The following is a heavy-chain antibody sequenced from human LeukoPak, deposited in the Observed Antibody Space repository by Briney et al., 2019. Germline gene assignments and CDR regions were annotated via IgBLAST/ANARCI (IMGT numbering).Heavy chain of an antibody. CDR3: ARDAGYGDYVLGAGWFGP. D-gene: IGHD4-17*01. V-gene: IGHV1-18*01. Sequence: GASVKVSCKASGYTFTSYGISWVRQAPGQGLEWMGWISAYNGNTNYAQKLQGRVTMTTDTSTSTAYMELRSLRSDDTAVYYCARDAGYGDYVLGAGWFGPWGQGTLVTVSS. CDR1: GYTFTSYG. CDR2: ISAYNGNT. J-gene: IGHJ5*02.